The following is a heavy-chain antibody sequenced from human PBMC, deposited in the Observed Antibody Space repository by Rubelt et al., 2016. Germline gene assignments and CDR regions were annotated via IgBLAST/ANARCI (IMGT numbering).Heavy chain of an antibody. CDR3: ARVGGLAVAGTSNWHDP. Sequence: QVQLQESGPGLVKPSGTLSLTCAVSGGSISSNIWWSWVRQPPGKGLEWIGCIYYGGTTYYKPSLESRVTLSVDTSKNQFSTPRTCVTAAETAGYYCARVGGLAVAGTSNWHDPWGQGTLVTVSS. J-gene: IGHJ5*02. V-gene: IGHV4-4*02. CDR1: GGSISSNIW. D-gene: IGHD6-19*01. CDR2: IYYGGTT.